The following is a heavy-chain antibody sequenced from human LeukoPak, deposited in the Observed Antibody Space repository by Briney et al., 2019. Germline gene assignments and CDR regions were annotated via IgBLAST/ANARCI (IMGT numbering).Heavy chain of an antibody. V-gene: IGHV3-15*04. CDR3: TTDFDM. CDR2: IESTAVGGTA. Sequence: GRSLRLSCSASGFTFTNAWMSWVRQAQGKGLEWVGRIESTAVGGTADYAAPVRGRFTISRDDSKNTLYLQMNSLKIEDTGVYYCTTDFDMWGQGTMVTVSS. J-gene: IGHJ3*02. CDR1: GFTFTNAW.